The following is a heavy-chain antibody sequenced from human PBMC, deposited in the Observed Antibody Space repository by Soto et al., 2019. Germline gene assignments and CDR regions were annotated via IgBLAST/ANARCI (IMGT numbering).Heavy chain of an antibody. Sequence: SETLSLTCTVSGGSISSYYWSWIRQPPGKGLEWIGYIYYSGSTNYNPSLKSRLTISVDTSKNQFSLKLSSVTAADTVVYYCARGKGGYSPFDYWGQGTLVTVSS. D-gene: IGHD2-15*01. CDR2: IYYSGST. J-gene: IGHJ4*02. CDR3: ARGKGGYSPFDY. V-gene: IGHV4-59*01. CDR1: GGSISSYY.